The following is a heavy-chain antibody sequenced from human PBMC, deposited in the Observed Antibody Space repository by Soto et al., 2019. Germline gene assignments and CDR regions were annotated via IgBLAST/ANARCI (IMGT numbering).Heavy chain of an antibody. Sequence: QVQLQQWGAGLLKPSETLSLTCAVYGGSFSGYYWSWIRQPPGKGLEWIGEINHSGSTNYNPSLKSRVTISVDTSKNQFSLKLSSVTAADTAVYYCARGRYDIFTGYYMTPGNWFDPWGQGTLVTVSS. CDR1: GGSFSGYY. J-gene: IGHJ5*02. D-gene: IGHD3-9*01. CDR3: ARGRYDIFTGYYMTPGNWFDP. CDR2: INHSGST. V-gene: IGHV4-34*01.